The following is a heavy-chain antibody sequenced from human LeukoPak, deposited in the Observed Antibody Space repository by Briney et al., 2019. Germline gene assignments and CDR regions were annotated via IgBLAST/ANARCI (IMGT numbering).Heavy chain of an antibody. V-gene: IGHV7-4-1*02. CDR2: INTNTGNP. J-gene: IGHJ4*02. CDR3: ARGDSSGSSGDFDY. Sequence: ASVKLSCKASGYTFTNYAVNWVRQAPGQGLEWMGWINTNTGNPMYAQGFTGRFVFSLDTSVSTAYLQISSLEAEDTAVYYCARGDSSGSSGDFDYWGQGTLVTVSS. D-gene: IGHD6-19*01. CDR1: GYTFTNYA.